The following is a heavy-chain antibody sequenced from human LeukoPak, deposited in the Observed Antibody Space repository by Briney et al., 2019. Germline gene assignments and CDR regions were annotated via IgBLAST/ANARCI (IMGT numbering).Heavy chain of an antibody. J-gene: IGHJ4*02. Sequence: ASVRVSCKTSGYIFTNYAISWVRQAPGQGLEWVGWSSAYNANTDYAQKFQGRVTMTTDTSTSTAYMELRSLRSDDTAIYCCARDLPASTGYETHDYWGQGTLVTVSS. CDR3: ARDLPASTGYETHDY. D-gene: IGHD5-12*01. CDR2: SSAYNANT. V-gene: IGHV1-18*01. CDR1: GYIFTNYA.